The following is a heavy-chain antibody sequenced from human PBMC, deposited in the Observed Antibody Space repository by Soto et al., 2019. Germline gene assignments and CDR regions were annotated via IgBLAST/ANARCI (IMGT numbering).Heavy chain of an antibody. D-gene: IGHD4-4*01. J-gene: IGHJ6*03. V-gene: IGHV3-23*01. CDR3: SKYGGDYSNYYYYYYMDV. Sequence: GGSLRLSCAASGFTFSSYAMSWVRQAPGKGLEWVSAISGSGGSTYYADSVKGRFTISRDNSKNTLYLLMNSLRAEDTAVYYCSKYGGDYSNYYYYYYMDVWGKGTTVTVSS. CDR1: GFTFSSYA. CDR2: ISGSGGST.